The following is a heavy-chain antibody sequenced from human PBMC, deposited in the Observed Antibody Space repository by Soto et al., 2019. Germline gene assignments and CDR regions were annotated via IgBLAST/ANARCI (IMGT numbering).Heavy chain of an antibody. Sequence: SVKVSCKASGGTFSSYAISWVRQAPGQGLEWMGGIIPIFGTANYAQKFQGRVTITADESTSTAYMELSSLRSEDTAVYYCARGRTTVTTDDAFDIRGQGTMVTVSS. J-gene: IGHJ3*02. CDR2: IIPIFGTA. V-gene: IGHV1-69*13. CDR3: ARGRTTVTTDDAFDI. D-gene: IGHD4-17*01. CDR1: GGTFSSYA.